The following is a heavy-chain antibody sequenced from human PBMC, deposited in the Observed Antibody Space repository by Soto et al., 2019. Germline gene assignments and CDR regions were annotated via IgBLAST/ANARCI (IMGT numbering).Heavy chain of an antibody. V-gene: IGHV3-72*01. J-gene: IGHJ6*02. CDR3: ARENSYYYYGMDV. CDR1: GFTFSDHY. Sequence: EVQLVESGGGLVQPGGSLRLSCAASGFTFSDHYMDWVRQAPGKGLEWVGRTRNKANSYTTEYAASVKGRFTISRDDSKNSLYLQMNSLKHEDTAVYYCARENSYYYYGMDVWGQGTTVTVSS. CDR2: TRNKANSYTT.